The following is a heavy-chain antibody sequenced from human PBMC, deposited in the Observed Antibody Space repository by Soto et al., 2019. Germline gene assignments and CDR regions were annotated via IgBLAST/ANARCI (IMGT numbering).Heavy chain of an antibody. V-gene: IGHV3-74*01. CDR3: VGGYHGYSGIY. J-gene: IGHJ4*02. CDR1: GLTFSNYW. D-gene: IGHD2-15*01. Sequence: VQLVESGGGLVQPGGSLRLSCAASGLTFSNYWMHWVRQAPGKGLVWVSRIITDGSGADYADSVKGRFTVSRDNAKNTLFLQMNSLRAEDTAVYYCVGGYHGYSGIYWGQGTLVIVSA. CDR2: IITDGSGA.